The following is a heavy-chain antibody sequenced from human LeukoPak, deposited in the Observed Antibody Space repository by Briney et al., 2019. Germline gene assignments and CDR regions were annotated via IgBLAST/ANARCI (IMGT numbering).Heavy chain of an antibody. D-gene: IGHD3-9*01. CDR3: ARQKQGRYFDWLTNWFDP. V-gene: IGHV4-39*01. CDR1: GGSISSSSYY. Sequence: SETLSLTCTVSGGSISSSSYYWGWIRQPPGKGLEWIGGIYYSGSTYYNPSLKSRVTISVDTSKNQFSLKLSSVTAADTAVYYCARQKQGRYFDWLTNWFDPWGQGTLVTVSS. J-gene: IGHJ5*02. CDR2: IYYSGST.